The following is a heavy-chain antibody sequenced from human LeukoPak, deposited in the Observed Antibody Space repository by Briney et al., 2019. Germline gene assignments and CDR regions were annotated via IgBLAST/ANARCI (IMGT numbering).Heavy chain of an antibody. CDR1: GGSISSGSYY. D-gene: IGHD3-10*01. J-gene: IGHJ5*02. CDR3: ARITGFGDPKSPNWFDP. V-gene: IGHV4-61*02. Sequence: SETLSLTCTVSGGSISSGSYYWSWVRQPAGKGLEWIGRIYTSGSTNYNPSLKSRVTISIDTSKNQFSLRLNSMTAADTAVYYCARITGFGDPKSPNWFDPWGQGTLVTVSS. CDR2: IYTSGST.